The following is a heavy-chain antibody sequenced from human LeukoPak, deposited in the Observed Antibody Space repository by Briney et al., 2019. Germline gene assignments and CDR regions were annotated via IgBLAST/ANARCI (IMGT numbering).Heavy chain of an antibody. CDR2: ISSSSIYR. Sequence: GGSLRLSCAASGFTFSAYSMNWVRQAPGKGLEWVSSISSSSIYRYYGDSVKGRFTISRDNAKNSLYLQMNSLRAEDTAVYYCARDLEPHYYFDLWGRGTLVTVSS. D-gene: IGHD1-1*01. CDR1: GFTFSAYS. CDR3: ARDLEPHYYFDL. J-gene: IGHJ2*01. V-gene: IGHV3-21*01.